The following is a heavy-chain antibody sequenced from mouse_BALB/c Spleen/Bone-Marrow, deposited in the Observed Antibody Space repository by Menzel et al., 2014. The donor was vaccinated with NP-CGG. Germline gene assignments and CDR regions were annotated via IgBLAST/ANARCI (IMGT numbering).Heavy chain of an antibody. CDR3: ARGPFITTVHYYAMDY. J-gene: IGHJ4*01. D-gene: IGHD1-2*01. CDR2: IWAGGST. Sequence: QVQLQQSGPGLVAPSQSLSITCTVSGFSLTSYGVHWVRQPPGKGLEWLGVIWAGGSTNYNSALMSRLSISKYNSKSQVFLKMNSLQTDDTAMYYCARGPFITTVHYYAMDYWGQGTSVTVSS. CDR1: GFSLTSYG. V-gene: IGHV2-9*02.